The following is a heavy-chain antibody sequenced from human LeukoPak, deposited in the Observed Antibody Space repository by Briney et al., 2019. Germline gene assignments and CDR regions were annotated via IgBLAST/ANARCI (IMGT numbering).Heavy chain of an antibody. CDR2: IYYSVNT. CDR3: ARYFNYGDDGGMGFDY. V-gene: IGHV4-59*01. D-gene: IGHD4-17*01. J-gene: IGHJ4*02. CDR1: GGSISSYY. Sequence: PSETLSLTCTVSGGSISSYYWSWIRQSPGTGLEWIGYIYYSVNTNYNPSLKSRVTISVDTSKKQFSLRVTSVTAADTAVYYCARYFNYGDDGGMGFDYWGQGTLVTVSS.